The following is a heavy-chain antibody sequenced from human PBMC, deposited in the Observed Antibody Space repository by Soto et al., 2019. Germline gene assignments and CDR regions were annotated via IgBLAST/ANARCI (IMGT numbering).Heavy chain of an antibody. CDR1: GGSFSGYY. Sequence: SETLSLTCAVYGGSFSGYYWSWIRQPPGKGLEWIGEINHSGSTNYNPSLKSRVTISVDTSKNQFSLKLSSVTAADTAVYYCARSDSSGYYPFDYWGQGTLVTVSS. D-gene: IGHD3-22*01. CDR2: INHSGST. CDR3: ARSDSSGYYPFDY. V-gene: IGHV4-34*01. J-gene: IGHJ4*02.